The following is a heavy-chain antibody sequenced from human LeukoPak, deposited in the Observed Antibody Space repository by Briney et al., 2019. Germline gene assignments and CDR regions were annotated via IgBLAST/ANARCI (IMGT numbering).Heavy chain of an antibody. J-gene: IGHJ4*02. V-gene: IGHV1-69*06. CDR3: AWIGEARPDDY. CDR1: GGTFSSYA. Sequence: GASVKVSCKASGGTFSSYAISWVRQAPGQGLEWMGGIIPIFGTANYAQKFQGRVTITADKSTSTAYMELSSLRSEDTAVYYCAWIGEARPDDYWGQGTLVTVSS. D-gene: IGHD6-6*01. CDR2: IIPIFGTA.